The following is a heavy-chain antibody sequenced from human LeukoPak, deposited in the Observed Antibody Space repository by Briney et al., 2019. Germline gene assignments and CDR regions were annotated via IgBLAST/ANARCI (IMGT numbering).Heavy chain of an antibody. D-gene: IGHD2-2*01. Sequence: SVKVSCKASGGTFSSYAISWVRQAPGQGLEWMGGIIPIFGTANYAQKFQGRVTITADKSTSTAYMELSSLRSEDTAVYYCARSQLPYYYYYYMDVWGKGTTVTVSS. V-gene: IGHV1-69*06. CDR2: IIPIFGTA. J-gene: IGHJ6*03. CDR3: ARSQLPYYYYYYMDV. CDR1: GGTFSSYA.